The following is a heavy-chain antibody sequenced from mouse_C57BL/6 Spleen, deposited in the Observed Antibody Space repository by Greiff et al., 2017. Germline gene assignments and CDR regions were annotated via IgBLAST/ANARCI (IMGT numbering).Heavy chain of an antibody. D-gene: IGHD1-1*01. V-gene: IGHV1-62-2*01. CDR1: GYTFTEYT. J-gene: IGHJ1*03. CDR2: FYPGSGSI. Sequence: QVQLKQSGAELVKPGASVKLSCKASGYTFTEYTIHWVKQRSGQGLEWIGWFYPGSGSIKYNEKFKDKATLTADKSSSTVYMELSRLTSEDSAVYFCARHEERPSFYYGSSYGYFDVWGTGTTVTVSS. CDR3: ARHEERPSFYYGSSYGYFDV.